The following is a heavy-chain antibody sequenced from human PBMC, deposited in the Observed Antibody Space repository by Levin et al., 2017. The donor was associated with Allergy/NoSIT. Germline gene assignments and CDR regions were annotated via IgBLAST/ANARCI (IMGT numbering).Heavy chain of an antibody. CDR2: IYHTGST. V-gene: IGHV4-4*02. Sequence: SETLSLTCGVSSGSIDTTAWWSWVRQPPGKGLEWLGEIYHTGSTHYNPSLKSRVTISVDKSKNHFSLNLTSVTAADTAVYYCARVPVPGGFYFDYWGRGTLVTVSS. CDR3: ARVPVPGGFYFDY. CDR1: SGSIDTTAW. D-gene: IGHD1-1*01. J-gene: IGHJ4*02.